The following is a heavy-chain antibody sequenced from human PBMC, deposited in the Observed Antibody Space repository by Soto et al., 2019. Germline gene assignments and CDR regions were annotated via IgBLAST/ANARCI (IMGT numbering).Heavy chain of an antibody. CDR2: IYHSGST. Sequence: SETLSLTCAVSSGSISSSNWWSWVRQPPGKGLKWIGEIYHSGSTNYNPSLKSRVTISVDKSKNQFSLKLSSVTAADTAVYYCARGRGATSSSYYYYMDVWGKGTTVTVSS. CDR3: ARGRGATSSSYYYYMDV. V-gene: IGHV4-4*02. CDR1: SGSISSSNW. D-gene: IGHD1-26*01. J-gene: IGHJ6*03.